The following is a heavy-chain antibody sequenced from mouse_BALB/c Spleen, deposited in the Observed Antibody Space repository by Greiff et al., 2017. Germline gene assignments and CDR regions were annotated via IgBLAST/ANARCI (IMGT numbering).Heavy chain of an antibody. Sequence: EVQLVESGGGLVKPGGSLKLSCAASGFTFSSYTMSWVRQTPEKRLEWVATISSGGSYTYYPDSVKGRFTISRDNAKNTLYLQMSSLKSEDTAMYYCTRVRGITTYAMDYWGQGTSVTVSS. J-gene: IGHJ4*01. D-gene: IGHD2-4*01. CDR2: ISSGGSYT. V-gene: IGHV5-6-4*01. CDR3: TRVRGITTYAMDY. CDR1: GFTFSSYT.